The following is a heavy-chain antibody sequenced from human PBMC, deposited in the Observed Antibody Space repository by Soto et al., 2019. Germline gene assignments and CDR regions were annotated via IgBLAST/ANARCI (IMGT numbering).Heavy chain of an antibody. Sequence: QGQLVESGGGVVQPGRSLRLSCSASGFTFSYHALNWVRQAPGKGLEWVAVISYDGDNKYIAESVKGRFTISRDNSKNTVSLQMNSLRTEYTAMYFCARGTTTSAFSAMDVWGQGTTVTVSS. V-gene: IGHV3-30-3*01. D-gene: IGHD1-1*01. J-gene: IGHJ6*02. CDR3: ARGTTTSAFSAMDV. CDR1: GFTFSYHA. CDR2: ISYDGDNK.